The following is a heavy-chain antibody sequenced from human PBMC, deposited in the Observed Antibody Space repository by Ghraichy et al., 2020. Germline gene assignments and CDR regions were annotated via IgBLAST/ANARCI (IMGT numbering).Heavy chain of an antibody. CDR1: GFTFSSYT. D-gene: IGHD3-10*01. Sequence: ESLNISCAASGFTFSSYTMSWVRQAPGKGLEWVSAISGSGGSTDYADSMKGRFTISRDNSKNTLYLQMNSLRAEDTAVYYCAKGGGSSDYWGQGTLVTVSS. CDR3: AKGGGSSDY. V-gene: IGHV3-23*01. CDR2: ISGSGGST. J-gene: IGHJ4*02.